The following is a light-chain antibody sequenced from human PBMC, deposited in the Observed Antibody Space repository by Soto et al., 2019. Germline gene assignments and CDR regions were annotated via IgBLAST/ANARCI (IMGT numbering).Light chain of an antibody. CDR3: QQSHSTPLV. V-gene: IGKV1-39*01. J-gene: IGKJ1*01. Sequence: DIQMTQSPSSLSASVGDRVTITCRASQSIHTYLNWYQQKPGKAPKFLIYAASSLQSGVPSRFSGGGSGTDFTLTISSLQPEDFATYYCQQSHSTPLVFGQGTKVDIK. CDR2: AAS. CDR1: QSIHTY.